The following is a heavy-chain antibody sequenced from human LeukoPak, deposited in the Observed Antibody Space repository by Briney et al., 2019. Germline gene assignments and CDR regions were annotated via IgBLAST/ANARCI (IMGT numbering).Heavy chain of an antibody. CDR3: ARGGDSSGYDYAGGRLFDP. CDR2: IYYSGST. Sequence: ASETLSLTCTVSGGSVSSGSYYWSWIRQPPGKGLEWIGYIYYSGSTNYNPSLKSRVTISVDTSKNQFSLKLSSVTAADTAVYDGARGGDSSGYDYAGGRLFDPWGQGTLVTVSS. D-gene: IGHD3-22*01. CDR1: GGSVSSGSYY. J-gene: IGHJ5*02. V-gene: IGHV4-61*01.